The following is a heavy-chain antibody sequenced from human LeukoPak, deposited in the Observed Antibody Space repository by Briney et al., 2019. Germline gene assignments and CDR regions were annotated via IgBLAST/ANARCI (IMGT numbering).Heavy chain of an antibody. D-gene: IGHD2-15*01. V-gene: IGHV3-53*01. CDR2: IYSGGST. CDR1: GFTVSSSY. J-gene: IGHJ4*02. Sequence: GGSLRLSCAASGFTVSSSYMSWVRQAPGKGLEWVSVIYSGGSTYYADSVKGRFTISRDNSKNTLYLQMNSLRNEDMAVYYCARILSSPYCSGGSCYDDWGQGTLVTVSS. CDR3: ARILSSPYCSGGSCYDD.